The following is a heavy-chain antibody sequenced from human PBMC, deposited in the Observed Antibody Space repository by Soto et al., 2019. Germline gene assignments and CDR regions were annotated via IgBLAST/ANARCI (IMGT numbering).Heavy chain of an antibody. D-gene: IGHD3-9*01. Sequence: QVQLQESGPGLVKPSETLSLTCTVSGGSISSYYWSWIRQPPGKGLEWIGYIYYSGSTNYNPSLKSRVTISVDTSKNQFSLKLSSVTAADTAVYYCARWVYDILTGNEYYFDYWGQGTLVTVS. CDR1: GGSISSYY. J-gene: IGHJ4*02. CDR3: ARWVYDILTGNEYYFDY. CDR2: IYYSGST. V-gene: IGHV4-59*08.